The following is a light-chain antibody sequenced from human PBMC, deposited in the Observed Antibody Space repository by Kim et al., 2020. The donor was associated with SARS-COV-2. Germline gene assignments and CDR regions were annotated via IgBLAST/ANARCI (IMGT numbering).Light chain of an antibody. CDR3: QAWDSGSYV. V-gene: IGLV3-1*01. CDR2: QYN. Sequence: VSPGQTASIACSGDKLGDKYVSWYQQKPGQSPVLLIYQYNTRPSGIPERFSGSNSESSATLTISGTQAMDEADYYCQAWDSGSYVFGTGTKVTVL. CDR1: KLGDKY. J-gene: IGLJ1*01.